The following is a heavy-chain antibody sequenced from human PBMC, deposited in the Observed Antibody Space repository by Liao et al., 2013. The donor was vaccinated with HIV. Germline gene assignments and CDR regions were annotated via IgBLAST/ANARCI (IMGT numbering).Heavy chain of an antibody. CDR1: GGSISTYY. CDR3: ARVQFYYDTSGDYTLGGFDI. D-gene: IGHD3-22*01. J-gene: IGHJ3*02. V-gene: IGHV4-59*08. CDR2: ISYSGST. Sequence: QVQLQESGPRLVKPSETLSLTCTVSGGSISTYYWNWIRQPPGKGLEWIGYISYSGSTTYSPSLKSRVTISVDTSKKQLSLKLSSVTAADTALYYCARVQFYYDTSGDYTLGGFDIWGHGTVVTVSS.